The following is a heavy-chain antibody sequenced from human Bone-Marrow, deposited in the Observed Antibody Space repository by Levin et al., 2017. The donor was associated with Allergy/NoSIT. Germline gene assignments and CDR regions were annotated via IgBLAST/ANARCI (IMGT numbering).Heavy chain of an antibody. D-gene: IGHD2-8*02. CDR3: ARAARTWFSTGPNGWFDP. Sequence: GGSLRLSCAASGFTFSSYDIHWVRQAPGKGLEWLAVISYDGTNKYNEDSVKGRFTFSRDNSKSTLYLQMNSLRPEDTAVYYCARAARTWFSTGPNGWFDPWGQGTLVTVSS. J-gene: IGHJ5*02. CDR2: ISYDGTNK. V-gene: IGHV3-30*03. CDR1: GFTFSSYD.